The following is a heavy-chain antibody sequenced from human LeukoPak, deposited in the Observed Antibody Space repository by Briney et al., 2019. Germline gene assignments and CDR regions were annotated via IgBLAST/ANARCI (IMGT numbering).Heavy chain of an antibody. CDR2: INTNTGNP. Sequence: ASVKVSCKASGYTFTCYYMHWVRQAPGQGLEWMGWINTNTGNPTYAQGFTGRFVFSLDTSVSTAYLQISSLKAEDTAVYYCAILEWLLSPSFDYWGQGTLVTVSS. J-gene: IGHJ4*02. CDR1: GYTFTCYY. D-gene: IGHD3-3*01. V-gene: IGHV7-4-1*02. CDR3: AILEWLLSPSFDY.